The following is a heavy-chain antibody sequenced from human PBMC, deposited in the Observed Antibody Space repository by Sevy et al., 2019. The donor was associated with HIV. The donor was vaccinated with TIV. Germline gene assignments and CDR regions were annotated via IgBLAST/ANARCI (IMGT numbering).Heavy chain of an antibody. Sequence: GGSLRLSCVASGFTFSKYWMHWVRQAPGKGLVWVSHINSHGNTTDYADSVKGRFTISRDNANNILYLQMNSLRVEDTALYYCATLHLFQTPGMAVAGPVGWGQGTLVTVSS. CDR1: GFTFSKYW. V-gene: IGHV3-74*01. D-gene: IGHD6-19*01. CDR2: INSHGNTT. J-gene: IGHJ4*02. CDR3: ATLHLFQTPGMAVAGPVG.